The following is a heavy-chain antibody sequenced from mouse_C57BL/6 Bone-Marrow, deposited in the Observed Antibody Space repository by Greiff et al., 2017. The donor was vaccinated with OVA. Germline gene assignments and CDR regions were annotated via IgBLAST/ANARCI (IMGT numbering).Heavy chain of an antibody. CDR1: GFSLTSYG. CDR2: IWSGGST. V-gene: IGHV2-2*01. Sequence: QVQLQQSGPGLVQPSQSLSITCTVSGFSLTSYGVHWVRQSPGKGLEWLGVIWSGGSTDYNAAFISRLSISKDNSKSQVFFKMNSLQADDTAIYYCARMRRWLLDYYAMDYWGQGTSVTVSS. D-gene: IGHD2-3*01. J-gene: IGHJ4*01. CDR3: ARMRRWLLDYYAMDY.